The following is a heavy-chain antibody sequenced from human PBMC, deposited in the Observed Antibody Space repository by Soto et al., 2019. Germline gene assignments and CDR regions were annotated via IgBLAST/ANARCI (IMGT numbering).Heavy chain of an antibody. J-gene: IGHJ4*02. V-gene: IGHV4-31*03. CDR1: GGSISSGGYY. CDR3: ARITSGRKRQPRDY. D-gene: IGHD3-10*01. Sequence: SETLSLTCTVSGGSISSGGYYWSWIRQHPGKGLEWIGYIYYSGSTYYNPSLKSRVTISVDTSKNQFSLKLSSVTAADTAVYYCARITSGRKRQPRDYWGQGTLVTVS. CDR2: IYYSGST.